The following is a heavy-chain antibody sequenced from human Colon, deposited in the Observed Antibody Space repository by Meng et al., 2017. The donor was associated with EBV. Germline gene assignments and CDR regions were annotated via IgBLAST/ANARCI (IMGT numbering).Heavy chain of an antibody. CDR1: AYTFAGYY. CDR2: INPNSGGA. CDR3: ARERLVGDLRYFDL. V-gene: IGHV1-2*06. Sequence: HVQLGQYGAEVKKPGASVKASCKASAYTFAGYYMHWVRQAPGQRLEWMGRINPNSGGANYAQKFQGRVTMTRDTSSSTAYMELSRLRSDDTAVYYCARERLVGDLRYFDLWGRGTLVTVSS. D-gene: IGHD3-16*01. J-gene: IGHJ2*01.